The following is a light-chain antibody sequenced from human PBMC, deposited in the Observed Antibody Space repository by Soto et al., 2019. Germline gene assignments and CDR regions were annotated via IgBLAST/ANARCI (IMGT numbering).Light chain of an antibody. CDR2: EVS. Sequence: QSALTQPASVSGSPGQSITISCTGTSTDVGLYNYVSWYQQHPGKAPKLMIYEVSNRPSGVSHRFSGSKSGNTASLTISGLQAEDKADYYCTSYTTSSTYVFGTGTKVTVL. J-gene: IGLJ1*01. CDR3: TSYTTSSTYV. V-gene: IGLV2-14*01. CDR1: STDVGLYNY.